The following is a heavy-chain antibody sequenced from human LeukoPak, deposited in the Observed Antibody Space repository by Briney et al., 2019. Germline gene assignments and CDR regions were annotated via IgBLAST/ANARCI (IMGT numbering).Heavy chain of an antibody. CDR1: GFTFSSFW. CDR3: ASGGSGTYDY. V-gene: IGHV3-74*01. Sequence: PGGSLRLSCADSGFTFSSFWMHWVRQAPGKGLVWVSRISAGGDTTTYADSVKGRFTISRDNARNTLYLQMNSLRAEDTAVYYCASGGSGTYDYWGQGTLVTVSS. D-gene: IGHD1-26*01. CDR2: ISAGGDTT. J-gene: IGHJ4*02.